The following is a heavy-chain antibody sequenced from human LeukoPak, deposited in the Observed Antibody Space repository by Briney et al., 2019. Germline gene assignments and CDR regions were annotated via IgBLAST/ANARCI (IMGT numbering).Heavy chain of an antibody. CDR3: ASATYHSGAVSYVDYYMDV. J-gene: IGHJ6*03. V-gene: IGHV4-59*01. Sequence: AETLSLTCNVSGYSFSSYYWRWIRQPPGKGLEWIGYMYYGGSTNYNPSPKRGVSIFVETITKKFSMQQMTAIAAETAAYYYASATYHSGAVSYVDYYMDVWGKGTTVTVSS. CDR2: MYYGGST. CDR1: GYSFSSYY. D-gene: IGHD3-10*01.